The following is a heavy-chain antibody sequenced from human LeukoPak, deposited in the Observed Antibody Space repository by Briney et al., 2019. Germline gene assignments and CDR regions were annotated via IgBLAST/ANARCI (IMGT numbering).Heavy chain of an antibody. Sequence: GGSLRLSCAASGFTLSTYEMTWVRQAPGKGLEWVSFITSSGSPTFYADSVEGRFSISRDTAKNSLYLQMNNLRGEDTAVYYCARDISSSTRAFDIWGQGTMVTVS. CDR1: GFTLSTYE. V-gene: IGHV3-48*03. D-gene: IGHD2-15*01. CDR3: ARDISSSTRAFDI. J-gene: IGHJ3*02. CDR2: ITSSGSPT.